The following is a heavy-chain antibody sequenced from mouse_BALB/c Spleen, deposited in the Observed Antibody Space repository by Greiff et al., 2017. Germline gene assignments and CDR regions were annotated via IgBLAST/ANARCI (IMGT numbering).Heavy chain of an antibody. J-gene: IGHJ1*01. CDR3: ARTTVVGHWYFDV. Sequence: VQLKESGPGLVKPSQSLSLTCSVTGYSITSGYYWNWIRQFPGNQLEWMGYISYDGSNNYNPTLKNRISITRDTSKNQFFLKLNSVTTEDTATYYCARTTVVGHWYFDVWGAGTTVTVAS. CDR2: ISYDGSN. V-gene: IGHV3-6*02. D-gene: IGHD1-1*01. CDR1: GYSITSGYY.